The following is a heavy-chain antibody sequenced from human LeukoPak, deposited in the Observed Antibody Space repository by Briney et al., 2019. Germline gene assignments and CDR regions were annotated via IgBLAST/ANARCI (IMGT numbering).Heavy chain of an antibody. V-gene: IGHV3-48*01. D-gene: IGHD3-3*01. Sequence: PGGSLRLTCAASGFTFSNYNMNWVRQAPGKGLECLSYISGSGSDIYYADSVKGRFTISRDNSKNTLYLQMNSLRAEDTAVYYCAKWGFLEWLLSMFDYWGQGTLVTVSS. CDR3: AKWGFLEWLLSMFDY. J-gene: IGHJ4*02. CDR1: GFTFSNYN. CDR2: ISGSGSDI.